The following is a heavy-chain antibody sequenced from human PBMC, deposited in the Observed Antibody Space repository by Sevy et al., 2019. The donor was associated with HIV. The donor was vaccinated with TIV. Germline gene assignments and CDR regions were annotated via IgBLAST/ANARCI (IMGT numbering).Heavy chain of an antibody. CDR1: GFTFSASY. J-gene: IGHJ4*02. Sequence: GGSLRLSCAASGFTFSASYMSWIRQAPGKGLEWVSYISSGSSYTNYADSVKGRFTISRDNAKNSLYLQMNSLRAEDTAVYYCARDLPPSATTVPHFDCWGQGALVTVSS. V-gene: IGHV3-11*06. D-gene: IGHD4-4*01. CDR2: ISSGSSYT. CDR3: ARDLPPSATTVPHFDC.